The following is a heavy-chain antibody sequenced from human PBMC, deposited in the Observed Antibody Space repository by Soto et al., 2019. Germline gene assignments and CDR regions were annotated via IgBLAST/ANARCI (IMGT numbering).Heavy chain of an antibody. D-gene: IGHD4-17*01. Sequence: QLQLQESGPRLVKPSETLSLTCTVSGGSISGSISYWGWIRQPPEKGPEWIGSIYSGGATSYSPSLKTRVNLSADTSKNRFSLNLPSATAADRAVYFCAGNAPYGDIAFDLWGQGALVTVSS. CDR3: AGNAPYGDIAFDL. J-gene: IGHJ4*02. CDR1: GGSISGSISY. CDR2: IYSGGAT. V-gene: IGHV4-39*01.